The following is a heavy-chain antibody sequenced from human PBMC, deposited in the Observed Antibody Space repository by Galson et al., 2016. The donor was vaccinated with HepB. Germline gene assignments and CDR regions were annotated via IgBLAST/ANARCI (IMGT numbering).Heavy chain of an antibody. V-gene: IGHV1-3*01. Sequence: SVKVSCKASGYRFSDNIVHWVRQAPGQGLEWMGWINAGDGKTRYSQNFQGRLTITRDTSASTVYMDLSSLTSEDTAIYFCARDLGSSSWWGWLDSWGQGTLVTVSS. J-gene: IGHJ5*01. CDR1: GYRFSDNI. D-gene: IGHD6-6*01. CDR3: ARDLGSSSWWGWLDS. CDR2: INAGDGKT.